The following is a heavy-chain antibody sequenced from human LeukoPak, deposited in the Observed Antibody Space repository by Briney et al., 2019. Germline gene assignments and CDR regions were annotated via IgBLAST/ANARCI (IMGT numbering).Heavy chain of an antibody. D-gene: IGHD2-2*01. J-gene: IGHJ6*03. CDR2: IYYSGST. CDR1: GGSISSYY. Sequence: PSETLSLTCSGSGGSISSYYWSWIRQPPGKGLEWIGHIYYSGSTNYKLPLKSRVTISVDTSKNQCSLKLSSVTAADTAVYYCAREAPYCSSTSCPYYYYYYYMDVWGKGTTVTVSS. CDR3: AREAPYCSSTSCPYYYYYYYMDV. V-gene: IGHV4-59*01.